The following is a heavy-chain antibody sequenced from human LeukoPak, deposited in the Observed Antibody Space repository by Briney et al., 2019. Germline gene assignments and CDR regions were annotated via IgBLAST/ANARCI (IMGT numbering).Heavy chain of an antibody. CDR2: ISSSGSIE. J-gene: IGHJ4*02. CDR1: GFTLSSYE. V-gene: IGHV3-48*03. D-gene: IGHD5-18*01. Sequence: GGALRLSCAASGFTLSSYEMNWVRQAPGKGLEWVSYISSSGSIEYYADAVKGRFTISRDNAKNSLYLQMNSLRYEDTAVYYCARDLDRRGYSYGFFDYWGQGTLVTVSS. CDR3: ARDLDRRGYSYGFFDY.